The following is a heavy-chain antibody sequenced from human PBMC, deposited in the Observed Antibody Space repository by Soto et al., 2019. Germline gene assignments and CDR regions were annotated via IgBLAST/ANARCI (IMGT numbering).Heavy chain of an antibody. V-gene: IGHV3-23*01. J-gene: IGHJ4*02. Sequence: GGSLRLSCAASGFTFSSYAMSWVRQAPGKGLEWVSAISGSGGSTYYADSVKGRFTISRDNSKNTLSLKMNSLRAEETAVYYCAKDPRPHCSGGSCYDYYFDYWGKGTLVTVSS. D-gene: IGHD2-15*01. CDR1: GFTFSSYA. CDR3: AKDPRPHCSGGSCYDYYFDY. CDR2: ISGSGGST.